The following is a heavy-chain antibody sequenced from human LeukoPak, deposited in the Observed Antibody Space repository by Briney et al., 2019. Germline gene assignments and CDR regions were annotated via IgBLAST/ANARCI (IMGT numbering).Heavy chain of an antibody. Sequence: PSQTLSLTCTVSGGSISSGDYYWSWIRQPPGKGLEWIGYIYYSGSTYYNPSLKSRVTISVDTSKNQFSLKLSSVTAADTAVYYCVVNHYCSGGSCSPYYFDYWGQGTLVTVSS. CDR1: GGSISSGDYY. CDR3: VVNHYCSGGSCSPYYFDY. D-gene: IGHD2-15*01. CDR2: IYYSGST. J-gene: IGHJ4*02. V-gene: IGHV4-30-4*08.